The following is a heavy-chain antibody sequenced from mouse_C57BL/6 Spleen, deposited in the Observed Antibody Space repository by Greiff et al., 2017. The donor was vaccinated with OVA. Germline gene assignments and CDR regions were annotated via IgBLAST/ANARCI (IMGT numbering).Heavy chain of an antibody. Sequence: VQLQQSGAELVKPGASVKLSCKASGYTFTEYTIHWVKQRSGQGLEWIGWFYPGSGSIKYNEKFKDKATLTADKSSSTVYMELSRLTSEDSAVYFGARHAPAYYSPRDYFDYWGQGTTLTVSS. CDR2: FYPGSGSI. D-gene: IGHD2-12*01. V-gene: IGHV1-62-2*01. J-gene: IGHJ2*01. CDR3: ARHAPAYYSPRDYFDY. CDR1: GYTFTEYT.